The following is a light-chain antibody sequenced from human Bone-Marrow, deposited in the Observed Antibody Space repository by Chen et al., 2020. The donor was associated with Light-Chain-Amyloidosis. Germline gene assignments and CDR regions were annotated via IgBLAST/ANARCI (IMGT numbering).Light chain of an antibody. J-gene: IGLJ3*02. CDR3: QVWDRSSDRPV. Sequence: SYVLTQPSSVSVDPGQTATIACGGNNIGSTSVHWYQQTPGQAPLLVVYDESDRPSGIPSRLSGSNSGNTATLISSRVEAGDEADYCCQVWDRSSDRPVFGGGTKLTVL. CDR2: DES. V-gene: IGLV3-21*02. CDR1: NIGSTS.